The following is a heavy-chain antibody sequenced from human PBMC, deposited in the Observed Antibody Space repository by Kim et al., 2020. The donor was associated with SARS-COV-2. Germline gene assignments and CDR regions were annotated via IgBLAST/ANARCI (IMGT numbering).Heavy chain of an antibody. V-gene: IGHV3-23*01. D-gene: IGHD2-21*01. CDR1: GFTFTTFG. J-gene: IGHJ6*02. Sequence: GGSLRLSCAASGFTFTTFGMIWVRQAPGKGLEWVSCIGGSGDTIHYADSVKGRFTISRDNSQNTVFLQINSLRAEATAVYYCARPHRGVVGGHGMDLWGQGTTVTVSS. CDR2: IGGSGDTI. CDR3: ARPHRGVVGGHGMDL.